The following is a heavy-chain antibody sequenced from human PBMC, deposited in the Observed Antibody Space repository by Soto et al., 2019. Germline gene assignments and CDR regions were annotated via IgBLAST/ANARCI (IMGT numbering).Heavy chain of an antibody. J-gene: IGHJ4*02. CDR3: ARGGDWQFDY. Sequence: QVQLQESGPGLVKPSGTLSLTCAVSGASIGSDKWWSWVRQPPGKGLEWIGEIHHSGRTNYNPSLKSRVTILVEKSKNQVSLELSSMTAADTAVYYCARGGDWQFDYWGQGTLVTVSS. V-gene: IGHV4-4*02. CDR2: IHHSGRT. D-gene: IGHD2-21*02. CDR1: GASIGSDKW.